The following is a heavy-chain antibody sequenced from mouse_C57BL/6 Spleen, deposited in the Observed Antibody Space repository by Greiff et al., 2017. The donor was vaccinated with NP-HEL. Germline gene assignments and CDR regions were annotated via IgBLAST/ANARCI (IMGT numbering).Heavy chain of an antibody. D-gene: IGHD1-1*01. J-gene: IGHJ4*01. CDR3: ARSDYYGSSSFYAMDY. V-gene: IGHV1-22*01. CDR2: INPNNGGT. CDR1: GYTFTDYN. Sequence: VQLQQSGPELVKPGASVKMSCKASGYTFTDYNMHWVKQSHGKSLEWIGYINPNNGGTSYNQKFKGKATLTVNKSSSTAYMELRSLTSEDSAVYYCARSDYYGSSSFYAMDYWGQGTSVTVSS.